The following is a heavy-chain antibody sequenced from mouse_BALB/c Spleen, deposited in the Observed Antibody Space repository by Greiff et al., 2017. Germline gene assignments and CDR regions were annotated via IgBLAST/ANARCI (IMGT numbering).Heavy chain of an antibody. D-gene: IGHD2-1*01. CDR3: ARWGGNYGAMDY. Sequence: EVKVVESGGGLVQPGGSRKLSCAASGFTFSSFGMHWVRQAPEKGLEWVAYISSGSSTIYYADTVKGRFTISRDNPKNTLFLQMTSLRSEDTAMYYCARWGGNYGAMDYWGQGTSVTVSS. CDR1: GFTFSSFG. CDR2: ISSGSSTI. J-gene: IGHJ4*01. V-gene: IGHV5-17*02.